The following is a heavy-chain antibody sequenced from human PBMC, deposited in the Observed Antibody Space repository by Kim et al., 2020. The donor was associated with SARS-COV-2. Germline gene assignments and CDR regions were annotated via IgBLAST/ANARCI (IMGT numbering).Heavy chain of an antibody. Sequence: GGSLRLSCAASGFTFSSYGMHWVRQAPGKGLEWVAVIWYDGSNKYYADSVKGRFTISRDNSKNTLYLQMNSLRAEDTAVYYCARDRHDSSSSTLFDAVDIWGQGTMVTVSS. CDR1: GFTFSSYG. V-gene: IGHV3-33*01. CDR3: ARDRHDSSSSTLFDAVDI. D-gene: IGHD6-6*01. CDR2: IWYDGSNK. J-gene: IGHJ3*02.